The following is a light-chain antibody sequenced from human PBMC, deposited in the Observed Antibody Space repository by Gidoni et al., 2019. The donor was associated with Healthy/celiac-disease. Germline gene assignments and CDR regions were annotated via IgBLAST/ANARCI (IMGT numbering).Light chain of an antibody. Sequence: DIQMTHSPSSLSASVGDRVTITCQASQDIRKYLHWYQQKPGKAPKLLIYDASNWETGVPSRFSGSGSGTEYTFTISSLRPEDIATYYCQQYDNLPLTFGGGTKVEIK. CDR2: DAS. V-gene: IGKV1-33*01. J-gene: IGKJ4*01. CDR1: QDIRKY. CDR3: QQYDNLPLT.